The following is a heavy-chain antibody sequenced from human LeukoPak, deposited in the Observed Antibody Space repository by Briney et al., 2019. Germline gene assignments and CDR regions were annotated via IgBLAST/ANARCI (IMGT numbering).Heavy chain of an antibody. CDR1: GGTFSSYA. D-gene: IGHD6-19*01. CDR2: IIPIFGTA. Sequence: ASVKVSRKASGGTFSSYAISWVRQAPGQGLEWMGGIIPIFGTANYAQKFQGRVTITADESTSTAYVELSSLRSEDTAVCYCARYSSGWYGDAFDIWGQGTMVTVSS. CDR3: ARYSSGWYGDAFDI. J-gene: IGHJ3*02. V-gene: IGHV1-69*13.